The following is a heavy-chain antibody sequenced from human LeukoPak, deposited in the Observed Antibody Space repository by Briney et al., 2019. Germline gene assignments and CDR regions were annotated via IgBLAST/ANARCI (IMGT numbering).Heavy chain of an antibody. CDR3: ARTVIAAAGTDYFDY. CDR2: ISAYNGNT. Sequence: GASVKVSCKASGYTFTSYGISWVRQAPGQGLEWMGRISAYNGNTNYAQKLQGRVTMTTDTSTSTAYMELRSLRSDDTAVYYCARTVIAAAGTDYFDYWGQGTLVTVSS. J-gene: IGHJ4*02. CDR1: GYTFTSYG. D-gene: IGHD6-13*01. V-gene: IGHV1-18*01.